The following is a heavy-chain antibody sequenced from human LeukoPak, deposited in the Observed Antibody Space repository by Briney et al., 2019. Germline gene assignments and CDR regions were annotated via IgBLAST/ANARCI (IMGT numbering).Heavy chain of an antibody. V-gene: IGHV1-69*13. D-gene: IGHD1-26*01. CDR3: ARSIVGATTPRRGYYYYMDV. CDR2: IIPIFGTA. Sequence: SVKVSCKASGGTFSSYAISWVRQAPGQGLEWMGGIIPIFGTANYAQKFQGRVTITADESTSTAYMELSSLRSEDTAVYYCARSIVGATTPRRGYYYYMDVWGKGTTVTVSS. J-gene: IGHJ6*03. CDR1: GGTFSSYA.